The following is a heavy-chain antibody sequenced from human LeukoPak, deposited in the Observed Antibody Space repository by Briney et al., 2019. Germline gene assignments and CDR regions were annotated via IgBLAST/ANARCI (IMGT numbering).Heavy chain of an antibody. CDR1: GFTFSSYA. CDR3: ARDLTPGIAVAGAFDY. CDR2: ISYDGSNK. V-gene: IGHV3-30-3*01. J-gene: IGHJ4*02. Sequence: GGSLRLSCAASGFTFSSYAMHWVCQAPGKGLEWVAVISYDGSNKYYTDSVKGRFTISRDNSKNTLYLQMNSLRAEDTAVYYCARDLTPGIAVAGAFDYWGQGTLVTVSS. D-gene: IGHD6-19*01.